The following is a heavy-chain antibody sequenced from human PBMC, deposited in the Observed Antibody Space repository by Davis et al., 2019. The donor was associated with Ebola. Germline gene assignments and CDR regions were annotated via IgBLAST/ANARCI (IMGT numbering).Heavy chain of an antibody. J-gene: IGHJ4*02. Sequence: GESLKISCAASGLAFRNAWMAWVRQAPGKGLEWVGRIKSKPDYETINYAAPVKGRFTISRDDSTNTLYLQMNSVKNEDAAVYYCTTEGETGWHPFAFDNWGQGALVTVSP. CDR2: IKSKPDYETI. V-gene: IGHV3-15*01. CDR3: TTEGETGWHPFAFDN. D-gene: IGHD3-16*01. CDR1: GLAFRNAW.